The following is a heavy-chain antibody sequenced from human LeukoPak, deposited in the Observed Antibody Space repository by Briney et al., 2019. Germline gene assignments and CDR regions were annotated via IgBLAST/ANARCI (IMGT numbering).Heavy chain of an antibody. CDR1: GFTFSSYA. V-gene: IGHV3-23*01. D-gene: IGHD5-18*01. CDR3: AKAKDADGYSYGDFDY. J-gene: IGHJ4*02. Sequence: GGSLRLSCAASGFTFSSYAMSWVRQAPGKGLEWASAISGSGGSTYYADSVKGRFTISRDNSKNTLYLQMNSLRAEDTAVYYCAKAKDADGYSYGDFDYWGQGTPVTVSS. CDR2: ISGSGGST.